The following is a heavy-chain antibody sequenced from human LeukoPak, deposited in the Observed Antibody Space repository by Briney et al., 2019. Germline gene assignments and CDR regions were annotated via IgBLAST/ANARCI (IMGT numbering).Heavy chain of an antibody. J-gene: IGHJ4*02. Sequence: ASVKVSCKASGYTFTDYYMHWVRQAPGQGFEWMGWINPNSGGTNYAQKFQGRVTMTRDTSISTAYMELSRLRSDDTAVYYCARIRSAGAVAANTWGQGTLVTVSS. D-gene: IGHD6-19*01. CDR3: ARIRSAGAVAANT. CDR2: INPNSGGT. CDR1: GYTFTDYY. V-gene: IGHV1-2*02.